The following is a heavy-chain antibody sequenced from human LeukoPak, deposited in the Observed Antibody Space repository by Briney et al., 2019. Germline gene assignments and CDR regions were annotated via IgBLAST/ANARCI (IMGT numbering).Heavy chain of an antibody. CDR3: ARPGWFGELLE. D-gene: IGHD3-10*01. J-gene: IGHJ4*02. Sequence: SETLSLTCTVSGGSISSYYWSWIRQPPGKGLEWIGYIYYSGSTNYNPSLKSRVTISVDTSKNQFSLKLSSVTAADTAVYYCARPGWFGELLEWGQGTLVTVSS. CDR2: IYYSGST. CDR1: GGSISSYY. V-gene: IGHV4-59*08.